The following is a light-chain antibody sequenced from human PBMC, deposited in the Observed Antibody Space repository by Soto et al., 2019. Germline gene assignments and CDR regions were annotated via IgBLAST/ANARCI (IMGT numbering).Light chain of an antibody. CDR3: QQYNSYLYT. CDR2: DAS. Sequence: DIQMTQSPSTLSASVGDRVTITCRASQSISSWLAWYQQKPGKAPKLLIYDASSLESGVPSRFSGSGSGTEFTLITSSLQHDDFATYYCQQYNSYLYTFGQGTKLEI. V-gene: IGKV1-5*01. CDR1: QSISSW. J-gene: IGKJ2*01.